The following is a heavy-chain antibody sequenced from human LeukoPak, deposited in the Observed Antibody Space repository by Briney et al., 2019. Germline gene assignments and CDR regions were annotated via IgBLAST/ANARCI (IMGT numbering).Heavy chain of an antibody. D-gene: IGHD3-3*01. CDR3: ARGRSGFWSGYDYYMDV. V-gene: IGHV4-34*01. CDR1: GGSFSGYY. CDR2: INHSGST. Sequence: SETLSLTCAVYGGSFSGYYWSRIRQPPGKGLEWIGEINHSGSTNYNPSLKSRVTISVDTSKNQFSLKLSSVTAADTAVYYCARGRSGFWSGYDYYMDVWGKGTTVTVSS. J-gene: IGHJ6*03.